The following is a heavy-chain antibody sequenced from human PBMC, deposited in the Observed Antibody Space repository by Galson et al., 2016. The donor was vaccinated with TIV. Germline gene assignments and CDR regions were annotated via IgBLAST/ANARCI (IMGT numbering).Heavy chain of an antibody. CDR1: GGTFDNYP. J-gene: IGHJ4*02. V-gene: IGHV1-69*01. CDR2: IIPISAIA. D-gene: IGHD2-21*02. Sequence: KVSCKASGGTFDNYPITWVRQAPGHGLEWMGGIIPISAIADNAQKFQGRISITADESTSTAYMELSSLRSEDTAVYYCARLTPCGGDCYYFDYWVQGTLVTVSS. CDR3: ARLTPCGGDCYYFDY.